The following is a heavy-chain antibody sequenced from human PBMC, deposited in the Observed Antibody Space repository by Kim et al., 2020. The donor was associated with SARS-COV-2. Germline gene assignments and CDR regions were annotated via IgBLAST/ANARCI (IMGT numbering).Heavy chain of an antibody. Sequence: GGSLRLSCAASGFTFSHFAMNWVRQAPGRGLEWVSTISGSGGHTYYADSVKGRFTISRDNSNDTLYLQMTSLRADDTAIYYCAKLPIKELLPNSLDYWGQGTLVTVSS. V-gene: IGHV3-23*01. D-gene: IGHD2-21*01. CDR1: GFTFSHFA. J-gene: IGHJ4*02. CDR2: ISGSGGHT. CDR3: AKLPIKELLPNSLDY.